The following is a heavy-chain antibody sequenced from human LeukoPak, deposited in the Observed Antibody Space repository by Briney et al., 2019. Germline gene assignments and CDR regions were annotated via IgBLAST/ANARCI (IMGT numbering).Heavy chain of an antibody. Sequence: AAVKVSCKASGYTFTSYDINWVRQATGQGLEWMGWMNPNSGNTGYAQKFQGRVTITRNTSISTAYMELSSLRSEDTAVYYCARALKYYYDSSGYYTRWYFDYWGQGTLVTVSS. CDR3: ARALKYYYDSSGYYTRWYFDY. J-gene: IGHJ4*02. V-gene: IGHV1-8*03. D-gene: IGHD3-22*01. CDR1: GYTFTSYD. CDR2: MNPNSGNT.